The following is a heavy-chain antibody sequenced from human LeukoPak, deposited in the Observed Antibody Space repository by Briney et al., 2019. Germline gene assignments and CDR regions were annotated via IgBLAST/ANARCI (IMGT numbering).Heavy chain of an antibody. D-gene: IGHD3-16*01. CDR1: GFTFSSYD. V-gene: IGHV3-13*01. J-gene: IGHJ3*02. CDR3: TRGSLRGGDDAFDI. CDR2: ISTAGDT. Sequence: GGSLRLSCAAAGFTFSSYDMHWVRQTTGKGLEWVSGISTAGDTYYPGSVKGRFIISRENAKKSLYLQMTSLRAGDTAVYYCTRGSLRGGDDAFDIWGQGTMVTVSS.